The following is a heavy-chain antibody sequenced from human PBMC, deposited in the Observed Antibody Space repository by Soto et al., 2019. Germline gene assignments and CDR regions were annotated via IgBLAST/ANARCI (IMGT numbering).Heavy chain of an antibody. CDR1: GGSISSGDYY. Sequence: SETLSLTCAVYGGSISSGDYYWSWIRQPPGKGLEWIGYIYYSGSTYYNPSLKSRVTISVDTSKNQFSLKLSSVTAADTAVYYCARGVRYDILTGYYKNNYFDYWGQGTLVTVSS. CDR3: ARGVRYDILTGYYKNNYFDY. D-gene: IGHD3-9*01. J-gene: IGHJ4*02. CDR2: IYYSGST. V-gene: IGHV4-30-4*01.